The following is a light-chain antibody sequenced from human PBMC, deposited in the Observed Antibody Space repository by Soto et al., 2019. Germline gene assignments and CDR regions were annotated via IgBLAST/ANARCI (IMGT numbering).Light chain of an antibody. Sequence: EIVLTQSPGTLSLSPGERATLSCRTSQSVSSSYLAWYQQKPGQAPRLLIYDTSTRATGIPDRFSGSGSGKDFSLTIIRLEPEDFAVYYCQQYGSSPQTFGQGTKVDIK. CDR3: QQYGSSPQT. CDR2: DTS. V-gene: IGKV3-20*01. J-gene: IGKJ1*01. CDR1: QSVSSSY.